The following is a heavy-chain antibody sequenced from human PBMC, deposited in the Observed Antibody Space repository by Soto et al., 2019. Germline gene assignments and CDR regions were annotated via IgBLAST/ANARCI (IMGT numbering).Heavy chain of an antibody. Sequence: GGSLRLSCAASGFTFSSYEMNWVRQAPGKGLEWVSYISSSGSTIYYADSVKGRFTISRDNAKNSLYLQMNSLRAEDTAVYYCARENRNWGSPDDYWGQGTLVTVSS. V-gene: IGHV3-48*03. D-gene: IGHD7-27*01. CDR3: ARENRNWGSPDDY. CDR2: ISSSGSTI. CDR1: GFTFSSYE. J-gene: IGHJ4*02.